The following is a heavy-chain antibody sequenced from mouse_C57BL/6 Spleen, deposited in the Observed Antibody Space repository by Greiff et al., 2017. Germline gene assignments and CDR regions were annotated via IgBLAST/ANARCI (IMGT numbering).Heavy chain of an antibody. V-gene: IGHV14-4*01. CDR3: THYGSSSGAMDY. CDR2: IDPENGDT. Sequence: EVQRVESGAELVRPGASVKLSCTASGFNIKDDYMHWVKQRPEQGLEWIGWIDPENGDTEYASKFQGKATITADTSSNTAYLQLSSLTSEDTAVYYCTHYGSSSGAMDYWGQGTSVTVSS. J-gene: IGHJ4*01. D-gene: IGHD1-1*01. CDR1: GFNIKDDY.